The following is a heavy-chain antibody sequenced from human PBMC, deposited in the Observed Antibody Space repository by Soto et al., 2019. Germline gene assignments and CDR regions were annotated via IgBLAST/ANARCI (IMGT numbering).Heavy chain of an antibody. Sequence: GGSLRLSCAATGFIFSTYAMNWVRQTPGKGLEWVSAISSSGDSTYYAESVRGRFTISRDNSINTLYLQMSRLRTEDTAVYYCAHPRGYGVFDAVDIWGQGTMVTVSS. CDR3: AHPRGYGVFDAVDI. D-gene: IGHD4-17*01. CDR1: GFIFSTYA. CDR2: ISSSGDST. J-gene: IGHJ3*02. V-gene: IGHV3-23*01.